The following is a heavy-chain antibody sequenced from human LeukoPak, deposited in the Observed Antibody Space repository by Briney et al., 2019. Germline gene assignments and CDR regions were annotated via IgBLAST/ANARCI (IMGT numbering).Heavy chain of an antibody. J-gene: IGHJ4*02. CDR3: ARGLVVVPARIENVYVDTAMDGDY. CDR1: GYTFTGYY. Sequence: ASVKVSCKASGYTFTGYYMHWVRQAPGQGLEWMGWINPNSGGTNYAQKFQGRVTMTRDTSISTAYMELRRLRSDDTAVYYCARGLVVVPARIENVYVDTAMDGDYWGQGTLVTVSS. CDR2: INPNSGGT. V-gene: IGHV1-2*02. D-gene: IGHD5-18*01.